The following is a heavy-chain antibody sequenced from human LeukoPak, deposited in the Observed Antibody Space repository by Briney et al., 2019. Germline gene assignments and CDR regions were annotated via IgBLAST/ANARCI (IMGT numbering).Heavy chain of an antibody. Sequence: GGSLRLSCAAPGFTFSSYSMNWVRQAPGEGLEWVSSISSSSSYIYYADSVKGRFTISRDNAKNSLYLQMNSLRAEDTAVYYCARDSFGAAAGSHTIGNWFDPWGQGTLVTVSS. CDR3: ARDSFGAAAGSHTIGNWFDP. CDR1: GFTFSSYS. D-gene: IGHD6-13*01. J-gene: IGHJ5*02. CDR2: ISSSSSYI. V-gene: IGHV3-21*01.